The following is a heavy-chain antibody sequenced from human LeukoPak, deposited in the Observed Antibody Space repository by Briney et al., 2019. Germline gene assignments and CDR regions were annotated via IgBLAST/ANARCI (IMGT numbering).Heavy chain of an antibody. V-gene: IGHV4-30-4*01. J-gene: IGHJ5*02. D-gene: IGHD3-22*01. CDR1: GVSISSGDYY. CDR3: ARPYYYDSRIDP. Sequence: SETLSLTCTVSGVSISSGDYYWSWIRQPPGKGLEWIGYTYYSGSTYYNPSLKTRVTISVDTSKNQFSLKLSSVTAADTAVYYCARPYYYDSRIDPWGQGTRVTVSS. CDR2: TYYSGST.